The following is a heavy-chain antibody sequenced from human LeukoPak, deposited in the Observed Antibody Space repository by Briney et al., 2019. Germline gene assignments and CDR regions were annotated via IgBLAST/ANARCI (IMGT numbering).Heavy chain of an antibody. CDR3: AKDTTGYLYYFDY. J-gene: IGHJ4*02. CDR2: ISYDGSNK. V-gene: IGHV3-30*18. CDR1: GFTFSSYG. Sequence: PGRSLRLSCAASGFTFSSYGMHWVRQAPGKGLEWVAVISYDGSNKYYADSVKGRFTISRDNPKNTLYLQMNSLRAEDTAVYYCAKDTTGYLYYFDYWGQGTLVTVSS. D-gene: IGHD3-9*01.